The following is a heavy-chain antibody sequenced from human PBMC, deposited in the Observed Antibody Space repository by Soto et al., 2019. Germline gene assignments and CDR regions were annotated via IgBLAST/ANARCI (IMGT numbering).Heavy chain of an antibody. D-gene: IGHD6-6*01. J-gene: IGHJ5*02. CDR1: GGTFSSYA. CDR2: ITPIFGAA. CDR3: ARDGIAARPVAWFDP. V-gene: IGHV1-69*12. Sequence: QVQLVQSGAEVKKPGSSVKVSCKASGGTFSSYAIRWVRQAPGQGLEWMGGITPIFGAADYAQKFQGRVTIPADESTSTAYRELSSLRSEDTAVYYCARDGIAARPVAWFDPWGQGTLVTVSS.